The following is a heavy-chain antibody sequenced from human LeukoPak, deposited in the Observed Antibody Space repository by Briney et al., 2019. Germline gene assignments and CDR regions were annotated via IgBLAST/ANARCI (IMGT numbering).Heavy chain of an antibody. V-gene: IGHV3-30*02. Sequence: PGGSLRLSCAASGFTFSSYGMHWVRQAPGKGLEWVAFIRYDGSNKYYADSVKGRFTISRDNSKNTLYLQMNSLRAEDTAVYYCAKDKQQLVYIDYWGQGTLVTVSS. D-gene: IGHD6-13*01. CDR1: GFTFSSYG. J-gene: IGHJ4*02. CDR3: AKDKQQLVYIDY. CDR2: IRYDGSNK.